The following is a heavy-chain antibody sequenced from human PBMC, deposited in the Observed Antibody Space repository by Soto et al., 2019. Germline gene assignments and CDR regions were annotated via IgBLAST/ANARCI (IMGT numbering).Heavy chain of an antibody. Sequence: QVQLQESGPGLVQPSGTLSLTCAVSGDSINNSHWWSWVRQTPGKGLEWIGENYHSGTTKYNPSPKTRVTISTDKSKNQFSLKMNSGTAADTAVYYCAREVNSSPARGPNWFDPWGQGTLVTVSS. J-gene: IGHJ5*02. CDR2: NYHSGTT. V-gene: IGHV4-4*02. CDR1: GDSINNSHW. CDR3: AREVNSSPARGPNWFDP. D-gene: IGHD6-13*01.